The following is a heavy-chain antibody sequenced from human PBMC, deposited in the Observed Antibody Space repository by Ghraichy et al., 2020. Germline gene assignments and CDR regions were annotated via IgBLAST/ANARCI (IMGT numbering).Heavy chain of an antibody. CDR2: ISGSGGST. CDR3: AKDVYDYYDSSGYPYD. Sequence: GESLNISCAASGFTFSSYAMSWVRQAPGKGLEWVSAISGSGGSTYYADSVKGQFTISRDNSKNTLYLQMNSLRAEDTAVYYCAKDVYDYYDSSGYPYDWGQGTLVTVSS. CDR1: GFTFSSYA. V-gene: IGHV3-23*01. D-gene: IGHD3-22*01. J-gene: IGHJ4*02.